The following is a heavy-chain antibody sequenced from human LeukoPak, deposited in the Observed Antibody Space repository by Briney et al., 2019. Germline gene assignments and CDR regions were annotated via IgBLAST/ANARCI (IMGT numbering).Heavy chain of an antibody. D-gene: IGHD3-22*01. CDR1: GFTLSTYS. J-gene: IGHJ3*02. V-gene: IGHV3-48*04. CDR2: ISSSSTTM. Sequence: GGSLRLSCAASGFTLSTYSMNWVRQAPGKGLEWISYISSSSTTMYYADSVKGRFTISRDNAKNSLYLQMNSLRAEDTAVYYCASYYDQGAFDIWGQGTMVTVSS. CDR3: ASYYDQGAFDI.